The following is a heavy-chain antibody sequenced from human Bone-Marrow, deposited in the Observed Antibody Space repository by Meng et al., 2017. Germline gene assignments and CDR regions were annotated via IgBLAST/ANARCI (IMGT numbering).Heavy chain of an antibody. CDR3: ARGHNYVDY. D-gene: IGHD3-16*01. J-gene: IGHJ4*02. CDR2: MNLNSDKK. V-gene: IGHV1-8*01. Sequence: ASVKVSCKASGYTFTDYEVNWVRQAPGQGLEWMAWMNLNSDKKDCERKLQGRLALTRDTSISTAYMELSSLTTEDTAVYYCARGHNYVDYWGQGTLVTVSS. CDR1: GYTFTDYE.